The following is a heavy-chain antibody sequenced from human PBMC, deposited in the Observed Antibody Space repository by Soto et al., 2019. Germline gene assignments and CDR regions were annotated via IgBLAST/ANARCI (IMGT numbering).Heavy chain of an antibody. CDR1: GFTFSSYA. D-gene: IGHD2-2*01. CDR3: ARGYCSSTSCSIMDV. J-gene: IGHJ6*02. V-gene: IGHV3-30-3*01. Sequence: GGSLRLSCAASGFTFSSYAMHWVRQAPGKGLEWVAVISYDGSNKYYADSVKGRFTISRDNSKNTLYLQMNSLRAEDTAVYYCARGYCSSTSCSIMDVWGQGTTVTVSS. CDR2: ISYDGSNK.